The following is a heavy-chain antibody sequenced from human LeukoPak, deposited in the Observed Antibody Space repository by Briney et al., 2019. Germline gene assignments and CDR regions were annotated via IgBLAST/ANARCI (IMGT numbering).Heavy chain of an antibody. CDR2: MNPNSGNT. CDR3: ARPSGSFYYYYYMDV. Sequence: ASVKVSCKASGYTFTSYDINWVRQATGQGLEWMGWMNPNSGNTGYAQKFQGRVTMTRNTSISIAYMELSSLRSEDTAVYYCARPSGSFYYYYYMDVWGKGTTVTVSS. CDR1: GYTFTSYD. D-gene: IGHD1-26*01. J-gene: IGHJ6*03. V-gene: IGHV1-8*01.